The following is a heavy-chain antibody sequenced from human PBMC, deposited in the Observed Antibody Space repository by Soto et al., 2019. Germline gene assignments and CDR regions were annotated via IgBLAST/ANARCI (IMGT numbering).Heavy chain of an antibody. CDR1: GYTFTSYY. CDR3: AKDAVGDTRNNWFDP. J-gene: IGHJ5*02. V-gene: IGHV1-46*01. Sequence: ASVKVSCKASGYTFTSYYMHWVRQAPGQGLEWMGIINPSGGSTSYAQKFQGRVTMTRDTSTSTVYMELSSLRAEDTAAYYCAKDAVGDTRNNWFDPWAREPWSPSPQ. CDR2: INPSGGST. D-gene: IGHD1-26*01.